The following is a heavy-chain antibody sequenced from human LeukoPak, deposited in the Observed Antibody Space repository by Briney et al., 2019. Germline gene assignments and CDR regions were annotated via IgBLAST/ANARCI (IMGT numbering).Heavy chain of an antibody. J-gene: IGHJ3*02. CDR3: ARTYSSSWYGGKNAFDI. Sequence: GGSLRLSCAASGFTFSSYAMSWVRQAPGMGLEWVSAISGSGGSTYYADSVKGRFTISRDNAKNSLYLQMNSLRAEDTAVYYCARTYSSSWYGGKNAFDIWGQGTMVTVSS. CDR2: ISGSGGST. D-gene: IGHD6-13*01. CDR1: GFTFSSYA. V-gene: IGHV3-23*01.